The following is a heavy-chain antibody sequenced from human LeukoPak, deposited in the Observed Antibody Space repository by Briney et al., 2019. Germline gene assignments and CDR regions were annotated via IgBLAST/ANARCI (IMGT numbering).Heavy chain of an antibody. Sequence: PGRSLRLSCTASGFTFSNYVMNWVRQSPEKGLEWVSCISGSGGTIYYADSVKGRFTISRDNSKNTLFLQMNSLRADDTALYYCAKDPSWSHYFDYWGQGTLVTVSS. CDR1: GFTFSNYV. CDR3: AKDPSWSHYFDY. D-gene: IGHD1-26*01. V-gene: IGHV3-23*01. CDR2: ISGSGGTI. J-gene: IGHJ4*02.